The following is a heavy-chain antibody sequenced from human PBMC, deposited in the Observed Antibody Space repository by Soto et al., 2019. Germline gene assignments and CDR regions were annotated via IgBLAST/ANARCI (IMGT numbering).Heavy chain of an antibody. D-gene: IGHD1-26*01. J-gene: IGHJ4*02. V-gene: IGHV3-23*01. CDR1: EFTCSSYA. Sequence: EVQLLESGGGLVQTGGSLRLSCAASEFTCSSYAMSWVRQAPGKGLEWVSSIGISGGSTYYADSVKGRFTISRDNSKNTLYLQVNSLRADDTALYYCAKSGSHSYFDYWGQGTLVTVSS. CDR2: IGISGGST. CDR3: AKSGSHSYFDY.